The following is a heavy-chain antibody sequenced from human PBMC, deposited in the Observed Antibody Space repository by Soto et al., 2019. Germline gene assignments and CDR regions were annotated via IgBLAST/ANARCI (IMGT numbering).Heavy chain of an antibody. CDR3: AIGNSYYFDY. CDR1: GGTFSSYT. Sequence: QVQLVQSGAEVKKPGSSVKVSCKASGGTFSSYTISWVRQAPGQGLEWMGRIIPILGIANYAQKFQGRVTITADKSTSKAYMELSSLRSEDTAVYYGAIGNSYYFDYWGQGTLVTVSS. CDR2: IIPILGIA. V-gene: IGHV1-69*02. J-gene: IGHJ4*02. D-gene: IGHD6-6*01.